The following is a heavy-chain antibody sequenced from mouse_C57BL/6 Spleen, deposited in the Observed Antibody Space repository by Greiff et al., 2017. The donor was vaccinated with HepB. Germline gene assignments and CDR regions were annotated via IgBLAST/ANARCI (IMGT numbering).Heavy chain of an antibody. Sequence: QVQLQQSGPELVKPGASVKISCKASGYAFSSSWMNWVKQRPGKGLEWIGRIYPGDGDTNYNGKFKGKATLTADKSSSTAYMQLRSLTSEDSAVYFCARGVPYYYGSSYFDYWGQGTTLTVSS. CDR1: GYAFSSSW. D-gene: IGHD1-1*01. V-gene: IGHV1-82*01. CDR3: ARGVPYYYGSSYFDY. J-gene: IGHJ2*01. CDR2: IYPGDGDT.